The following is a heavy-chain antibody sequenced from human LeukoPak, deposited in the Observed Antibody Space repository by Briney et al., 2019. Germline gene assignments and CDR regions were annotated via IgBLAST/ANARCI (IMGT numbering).Heavy chain of an antibody. CDR1: GGSISSYY. D-gene: IGHD2-2*01. Sequence: PSETLSLTCTVSGGSISSYYWSWIRQPAGKGLEWIGRIYTSGSTNYNPSLKSRVTMSVDTSKNQFSLKLSSVTAADTAVYYCARXVSRVVVGSFDPWGQGTLVTVSS. V-gene: IGHV4-4*07. CDR2: IYTSGST. J-gene: IGHJ5*02. CDR3: ARXVSRVVVGSFDP.